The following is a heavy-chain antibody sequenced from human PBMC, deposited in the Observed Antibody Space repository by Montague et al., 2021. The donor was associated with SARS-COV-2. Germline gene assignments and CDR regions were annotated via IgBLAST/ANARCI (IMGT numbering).Heavy chain of an antibody. Sequence: SETLSLTCTVSGGSINTYYWSWIRQPPGKGLEWIGYIYYSGSTNYNPSLKSRVTISVDTSKNQFSLKLSSVIASDTAVYYCAVEVKYFFDNWGQGFLVSVSS. CDR2: IYYSGST. V-gene: IGHV4-59*08. CDR1: GGSINTYY. D-gene: IGHD3-22*01. CDR3: AVEVKYFFDN. J-gene: IGHJ4*02.